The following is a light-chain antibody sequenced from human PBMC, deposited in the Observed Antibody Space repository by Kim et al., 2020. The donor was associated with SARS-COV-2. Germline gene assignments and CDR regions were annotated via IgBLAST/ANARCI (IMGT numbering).Light chain of an antibody. CDR1: QSVSSSY. CDR3: QQYGTSPLT. J-gene: IGKJ5*01. V-gene: IGKV3-20*01. CDR2: GAS. Sequence: FPGERATLACRASQSVSSSYLAWYQQKPGQAPRLLIYGASSRASGFPDRFSGSGSGTDFTLTISRLEPEDVAVYYCQQYGTSPLTFGQGTRLEIK.